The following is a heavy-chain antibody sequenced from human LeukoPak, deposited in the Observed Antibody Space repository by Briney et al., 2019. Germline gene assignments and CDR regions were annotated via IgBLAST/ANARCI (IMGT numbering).Heavy chain of an antibody. V-gene: IGHV3-23*01. CDR3: AKGPYYSSEFDY. D-gene: IGHD6-25*01. CDR2: ISGRGGST. CDR1: GFTFSSYG. J-gene: IGHJ4*02. Sequence: GGTLRLSCAASGFTFSSYGMSWVRQAPGKGLEWVSAISGRGGSTYYADSVKGRFTISRDNSKNTLYLQMNSLRAEDTAVYYCAKGPYYSSEFDYWGQGTLVTVSS.